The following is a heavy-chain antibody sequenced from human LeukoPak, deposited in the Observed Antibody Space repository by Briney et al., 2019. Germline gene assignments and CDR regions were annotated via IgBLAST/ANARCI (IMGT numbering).Heavy chain of an antibody. V-gene: IGHV1-69*13. CDR2: IIPIFGTA. Sequence: GASVKVSCKASGGTFSSYAISWVRQAPGQGLEWMGGIIPIFGTANYAQKFQGRVTITADESTSTAYMELSSLRSEDTAVYYCASQGDGCSSTSVCYYYYYMDVWGKGTTVTVSS. J-gene: IGHJ6*03. CDR1: GGTFSSYA. D-gene: IGHD2-2*01. CDR3: ASQGDGCSSTSVCYYYYYMDV.